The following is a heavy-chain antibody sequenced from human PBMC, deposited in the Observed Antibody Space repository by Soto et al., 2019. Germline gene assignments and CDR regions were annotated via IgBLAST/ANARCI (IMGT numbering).Heavy chain of an antibody. CDR3: ARSLDYDFWSGYRYYYYGMDV. Sequence: ESLKISCKGSGYSFTSYWIGWVRQMPGKGLEWMGIIYPGDSDTRYSPSFQGQVTISADKSISTAYLQWSSLKASDTAMYYCARSLDYDFWSGYRYYYYGMDVWGQGTTVTVSS. V-gene: IGHV5-51*01. CDR2: IYPGDSDT. D-gene: IGHD3-3*01. J-gene: IGHJ6*02. CDR1: GYSFTSYW.